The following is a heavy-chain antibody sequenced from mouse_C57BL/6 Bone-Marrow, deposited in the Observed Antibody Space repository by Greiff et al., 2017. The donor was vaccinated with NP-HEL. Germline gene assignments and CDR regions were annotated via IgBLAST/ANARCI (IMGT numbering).Heavy chain of an antibody. Sequence: EVKLVESGGDLVKPGGSLKLSCAASGFTFSSYGMSWVRQTPDKRLEWVATISSGGSYTYYPDSVKGRFTISRDNAKNTLYLRMSSLKSEDTAMYYCARGPVVADYFDYWGQGTTLTVSS. V-gene: IGHV5-6*01. CDR2: ISSGGSYT. J-gene: IGHJ2*01. CDR1: GFTFSSYG. CDR3: ARGPVVADYFDY. D-gene: IGHD1-1*01.